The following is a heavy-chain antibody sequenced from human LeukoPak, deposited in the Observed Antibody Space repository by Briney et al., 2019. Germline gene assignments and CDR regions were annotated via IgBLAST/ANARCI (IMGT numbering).Heavy chain of an antibody. J-gene: IGHJ4*02. CDR2: ISSSGSTI. Sequence: PGGSLRLSCAASGFTFSRYTMHWVRQAPGKGLEWVSYISSSGSTIYYADSVKGRFTISRDNAKNSLYLQMNSLRAEDTAVYYCARAAAGRGVTRDYFDYWGQGTLVTVSS. CDR1: GFTFSRYT. CDR3: ARAAAGRGVTRDYFDY. D-gene: IGHD3-10*01. V-gene: IGHV3-48*04.